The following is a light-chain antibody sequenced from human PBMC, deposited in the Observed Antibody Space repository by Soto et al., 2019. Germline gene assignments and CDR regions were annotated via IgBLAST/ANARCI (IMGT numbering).Light chain of an antibody. CDR1: QSVSSSY. CDR3: QQYSNWPQT. Sequence: EIVLTQSPGTLSLSPGERATLSCRASQSVSSSYLAWYQQKPGQAPRLLIYGTSTRATGIPARFSGSGSETDFTLTISSLQSEDFAVYHCQQYSNWPQTFGQGTKVDIK. CDR2: GTS. V-gene: IGKV3-15*01. J-gene: IGKJ1*01.